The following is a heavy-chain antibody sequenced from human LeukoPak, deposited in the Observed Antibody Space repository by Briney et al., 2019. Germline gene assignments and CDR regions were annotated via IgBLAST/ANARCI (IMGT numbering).Heavy chain of an antibody. D-gene: IGHD2-21*02. V-gene: IGHV1-2*02. CDR1: GYTFSGYY. CDR3: AREAVVTATGIGWYGMDV. J-gene: IGHJ6*02. Sequence: ASVKVSCKASGYTFSGYYMYSVRQAPGQGVEWMGWIYPNSGGTKYPQKVQGRVTMTRDTSISTAYMELSRLRSDDTAVYYCAREAVVTATGIGWYGMDVWGQGTTVTVSS. CDR2: IYPNSGGT.